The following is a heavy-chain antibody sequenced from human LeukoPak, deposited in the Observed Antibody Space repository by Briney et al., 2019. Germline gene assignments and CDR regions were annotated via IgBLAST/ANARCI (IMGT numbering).Heavy chain of an antibody. CDR1: GYTFTAYY. CDR2: IGGNNDNP. D-gene: IGHD2-2*01. J-gene: IGHJ4*02. Sequence: ASVKVSCKASGYTFTAYYIHWVRQAPGQGLEWMGWIGGNNDNPNYGQKFQGRFTVTTDSSTSTAYMELRNLRFDDTAVYYCARDGTSTDDYWGQGTLVTVSS. CDR3: ARDGTSTDDY. V-gene: IGHV1-18*04.